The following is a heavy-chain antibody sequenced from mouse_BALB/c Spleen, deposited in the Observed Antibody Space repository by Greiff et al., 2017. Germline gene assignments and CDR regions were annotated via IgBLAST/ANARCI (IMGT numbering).Heavy chain of an antibody. V-gene: IGHV5-17*02. J-gene: IGHJ3*01. D-gene: IGHD2-4*01. Sequence: EVKLQESGGGLVQPGGSRKLSCAASGFTFSSFGMHWVRQAPEKGLEWVAYISSGSSTIYYADTVKGRFTISRDNPKNTLFLQMTSLRSEDTAMYYCARSTMITTGGFAYWGQGTLVTVSA. CDR2: ISSGSSTI. CDR1: GFTFSSFG. CDR3: ARSTMITTGGFAY.